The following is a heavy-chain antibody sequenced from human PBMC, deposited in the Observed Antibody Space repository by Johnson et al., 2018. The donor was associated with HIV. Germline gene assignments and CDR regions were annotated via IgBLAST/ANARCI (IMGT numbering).Heavy chain of an antibody. V-gene: IGHV3-53*01. CDR3: ARGGYYYDSSGYIGVDAFDI. Sequence: VQLVESGGGLIQPGGSLRLSCAASGFTVSNNYMSWVRQVPGRGLEWVSVIYSGGSTYYADSVKDRFTISRDNSKNTLYLQMNSLRAEDTAVYYCARGGYYYDSSGYIGVDAFDIWGQGTMVTVSS. D-gene: IGHD3-22*01. CDR1: GFTVSNNY. CDR2: IYSGGST. J-gene: IGHJ3*02.